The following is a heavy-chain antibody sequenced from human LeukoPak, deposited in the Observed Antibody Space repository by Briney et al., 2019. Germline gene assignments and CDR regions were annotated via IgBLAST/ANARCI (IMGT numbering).Heavy chain of an antibody. D-gene: IGHD4-17*01. J-gene: IGHJ4*02. CDR3: ARVPHGDYVDY. Sequence: RASETLSLTCAVYGGSFSGYYWSWIRQPPGKGLEWIGEINHSGSTNYNPSLKSRVTISVDTSKNQFSLKLSSVTAADTAVYYCARVPHGDYVDYWGQGTLVTVSS. CDR2: INHSGST. CDR1: GGSFSGYY. V-gene: IGHV4-34*01.